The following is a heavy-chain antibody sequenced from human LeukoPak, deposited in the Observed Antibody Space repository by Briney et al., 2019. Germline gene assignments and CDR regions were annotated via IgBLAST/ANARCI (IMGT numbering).Heavy chain of an antibody. V-gene: IGHV1-69*13. CDR1: GGTFRNYA. J-gene: IGHJ6*03. CDR2: IIPFFGTA. CDR3: ARLDYFGSGFYYYMDV. Sequence: GASVKVSCKASGGTFRNYAISWVRQAPGQGLEWMGGIIPFFGTANYAQKFQGRVTITADESTNTAYMELSSLRSEDTAVYYCARLDYFGSGFYYYMDVWGKGTTVTISS. D-gene: IGHD3-10*01.